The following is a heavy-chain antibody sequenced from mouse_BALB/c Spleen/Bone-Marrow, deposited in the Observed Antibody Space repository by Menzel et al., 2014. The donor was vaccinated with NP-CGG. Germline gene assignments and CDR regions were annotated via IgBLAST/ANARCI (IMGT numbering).Heavy chain of an antibody. Sequence: VMLVESGPDLVSPSQRLSITCTVSGFSLTSYGLHWVRQPPGKGLEWLVVIWSDGSTTYNSALKSRLSISKDNSKSQVFLKMNSLQTDDTAMYYCARHRYGAMDYWGQGTSVTVST. CDR3: ARHRYGAMDY. CDR1: GFSLTSYG. CDR2: IWSDGST. V-gene: IGHV2-6-2*01. J-gene: IGHJ4*01. D-gene: IGHD2-14*01.